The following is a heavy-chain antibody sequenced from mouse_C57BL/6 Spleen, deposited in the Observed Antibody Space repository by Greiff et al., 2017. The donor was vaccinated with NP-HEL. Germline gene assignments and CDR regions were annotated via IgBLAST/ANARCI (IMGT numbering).Heavy chain of an antibody. Sequence: EVQLHQSGPELVKPGASVKISCKASGYTFTDYYMNWVKQSHGKSLEWIGDINPNNGGTSYNQKFKGKATLTVDKSSSTAYMELRSLTSEDSAVYYCARWGLSFDYWGQGTTLTVSS. D-gene: IGHD2-13*01. CDR1: GYTFTDYY. CDR3: ARWGLSFDY. V-gene: IGHV1-26*01. J-gene: IGHJ2*01. CDR2: INPNNGGT.